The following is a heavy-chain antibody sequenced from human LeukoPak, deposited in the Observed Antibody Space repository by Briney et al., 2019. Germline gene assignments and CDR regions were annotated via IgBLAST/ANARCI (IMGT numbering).Heavy chain of an antibody. CDR2: ISGDGGST. CDR1: GFTFDDYA. J-gene: IGHJ4*02. Sequence: PGGSLRLSCAASGFTFDDYAMHWVRQAPGQGLEWVSLISGDGGSTYYADSVKGRFTISRDNSKNSLYLQMNSLRTEDTALYYCAKDIFYRRYYDSSGLDYWGQGTLVTVSS. CDR3: AKDIFYRRYYDSSGLDY. D-gene: IGHD3-22*01. V-gene: IGHV3-43*02.